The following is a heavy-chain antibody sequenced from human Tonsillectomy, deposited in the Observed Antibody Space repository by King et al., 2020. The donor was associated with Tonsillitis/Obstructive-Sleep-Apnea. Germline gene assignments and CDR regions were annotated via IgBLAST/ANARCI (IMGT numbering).Heavy chain of an antibody. Sequence: EVQLVESGAEVKKPGESLKLSCKGSGYSFTSYWIGWVRQMPGKGLEWMGIIYPGDSYTRYSPSFQGRVTISADKSISTPYLQWSSLKAPDTAMYYCARPLGYCSVGSGYSFDYWGQGTLVTVSS. D-gene: IGHD2-15*01. V-gene: IGHV5-51*01. CDR2: IYPGDSYT. CDR3: ARPLGYCSVGSGYSFDY. CDR1: GYSFTSYW. J-gene: IGHJ4*02.